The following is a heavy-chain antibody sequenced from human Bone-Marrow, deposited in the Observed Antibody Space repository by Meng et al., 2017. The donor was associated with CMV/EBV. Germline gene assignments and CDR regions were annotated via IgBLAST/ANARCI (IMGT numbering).Heavy chain of an antibody. Sequence: ASVKVSCKTSGYTFTGYYIHWVRQAPGQGLEWMGWIGFNSGDTNYAQKFQGRVTMTRDTSITTTYMELSRLRSDDTAVYYCARSGYYYGLDVWVQGTTVTVSS. CDR1: GYTFTGYY. CDR2: IGFNSGDT. V-gene: IGHV1-2*02. J-gene: IGHJ6*02. CDR3: ARSGYYYGLDV.